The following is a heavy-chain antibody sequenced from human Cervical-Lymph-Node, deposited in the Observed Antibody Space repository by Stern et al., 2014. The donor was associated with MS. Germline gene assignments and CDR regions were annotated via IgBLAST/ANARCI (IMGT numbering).Heavy chain of an antibody. Sequence: VQLVQSGAEVKKPGESLKISCKGSGYTFTSHWIGWVRQMPGKGLGWRGIIYPADSDTRDGTSFQGQVTISADKSINTAYLQWSRLKASDTAMYYCARQDSSGWYDYWGQGSLVTVSS. D-gene: IGHD6-19*01. V-gene: IGHV5-51*01. CDR1: GYTFTSHW. CDR3: ARQDSSGWYDY. J-gene: IGHJ4*02. CDR2: IYPADSDT.